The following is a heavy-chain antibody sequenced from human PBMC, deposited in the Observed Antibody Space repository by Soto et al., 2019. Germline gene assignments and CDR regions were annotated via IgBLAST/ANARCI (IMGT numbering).Heavy chain of an antibody. V-gene: IGHV1-18*04. CDR1: GYTFTSYG. D-gene: IGHD3-3*01. CDR2: ISAYNGNT. Sequence: ASVKVSCKASGYTFTSYGISWVRQAPGQGLEWMGWISAYNGNTNYAQKLQGRVTMTTDTSTSTAYMELRSLRSDDTAVYYCARRFLEWSYPNYYYGMDVWGQGTTVTVSS. CDR3: ARRFLEWSYPNYYYGMDV. J-gene: IGHJ6*02.